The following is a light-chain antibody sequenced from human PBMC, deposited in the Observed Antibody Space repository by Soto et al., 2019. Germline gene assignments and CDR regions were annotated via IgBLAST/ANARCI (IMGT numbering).Light chain of an antibody. V-gene: IGKV3-15*01. Sequence: EIVLTQSPATLSLSPGERATLSCRASQSVSDYLAWYQQKPGQAPRLLIYDTSTRATGVPTRFSGSGSGTDFTLTISSLQSEDFAVYYCQQYNNWPWTFGQRTKVDI. J-gene: IGKJ1*01. CDR3: QQYNNWPWT. CDR1: QSVSDY. CDR2: DTS.